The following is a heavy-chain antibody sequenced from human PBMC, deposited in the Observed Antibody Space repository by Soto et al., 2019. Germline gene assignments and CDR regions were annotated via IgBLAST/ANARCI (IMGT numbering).Heavy chain of an antibody. J-gene: IGHJ3*02. CDR1: GGSIRSGGYY. D-gene: IGHD5-12*01. CDR3: ARVDPTHDAFDI. CDR2: IYYSGST. V-gene: IGHV4-31*03. Sequence: SETLSLTCTVSGGSIRSGGYYWSWIRQHPGKGLEWIGYIYYSGSTNYNPSLKSRVSISVDTSKNQFSLRLSPVTAADTAVYYCARVDPTHDAFDIWGPGTMVTVSS.